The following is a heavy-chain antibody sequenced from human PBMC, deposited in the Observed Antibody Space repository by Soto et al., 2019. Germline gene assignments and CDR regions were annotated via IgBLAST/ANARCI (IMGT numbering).Heavy chain of an antibody. J-gene: IGHJ4*02. Sequence: ASVKVSCKASGYTFTGYYLHWVRQAPGEGLEWMGWINPNSGGTNYSQKFRGRVTMTRDTSITTAYMELRSLRSDDTAVYYCARDRRSGYGSDFDYWGQGTLVTVSS. CDR3: ARDRRSGYGSDFDY. D-gene: IGHD3-10*01. CDR2: INPNSGGT. V-gene: IGHV1-2*02. CDR1: GYTFTGYY.